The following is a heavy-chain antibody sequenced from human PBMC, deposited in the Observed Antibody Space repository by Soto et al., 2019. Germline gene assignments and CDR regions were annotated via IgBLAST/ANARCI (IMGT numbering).Heavy chain of an antibody. CDR1: GGSISSGGYY. D-gene: IGHD3-3*01. CDR3: ARGGYHDSRPFLGY. J-gene: IGHJ4*02. Sequence: SATRSITCTVSGGSISSGGYYWSWIRQHPGKGLEWIGYIYYSGSTYYNPSLKSRVTISVDTSKNQFSLKLSSVTAADTAVYYRARGGYHDSRPFLGYWGQGTLVTVSS. V-gene: IGHV4-31*03. CDR2: IYYSGST.